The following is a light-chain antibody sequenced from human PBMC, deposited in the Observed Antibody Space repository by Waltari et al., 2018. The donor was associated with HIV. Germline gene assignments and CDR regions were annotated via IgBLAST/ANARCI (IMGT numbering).Light chain of an antibody. V-gene: IGLV2-8*01. Sequence: QSALTQPPSASGSPGQSVTISCTGTSSAVGAYTYVPWFQQHPGKAPKLMIYDVTKRPSGVPDRFSGSKSGNTASLTGSGLQAEDEADYYCASHAGSKDVFGGGTRLTVL. J-gene: IGLJ2*01. CDR3: ASHAGSKDV. CDR2: DVT. CDR1: SSAVGAYTY.